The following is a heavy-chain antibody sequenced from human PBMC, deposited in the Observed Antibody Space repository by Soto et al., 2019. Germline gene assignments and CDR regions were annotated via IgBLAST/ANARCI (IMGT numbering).Heavy chain of an antibody. CDR2: ISGSGGST. J-gene: IGHJ4*02. V-gene: IGHV3-23*01. CDR3: AKDSFDILTGYYRDPMNY. Sequence: GGSLRLSCAASGFTFSSYAMSWVRQAPGKGLEWVSAISGSGGSTYYADSVKGRLTISRDNSKNTLYLQMNSLRAEDTAVYYCAKDSFDILTGYYRDPMNYWGQGTLVTVSS. D-gene: IGHD3-9*01. CDR1: GFTFSSYA.